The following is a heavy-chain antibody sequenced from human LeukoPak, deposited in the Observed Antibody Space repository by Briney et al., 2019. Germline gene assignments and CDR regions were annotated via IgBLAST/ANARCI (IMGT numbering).Heavy chain of an antibody. CDR3: ARQTTVTTQSDY. J-gene: IGHJ4*02. Sequence: GESLKISCKGSGYIFTSYWISWVRQLPGKGLEWMGRIDPIDSYTNYSPSFQGHVTFSVDKSISTAYLQWSSLKASDTAMYYCARQTTVTTQSDYWDQGSLVTVSS. D-gene: IGHD4-17*01. CDR2: IDPIDSYT. CDR1: GYIFTSYW. V-gene: IGHV5-10-1*01.